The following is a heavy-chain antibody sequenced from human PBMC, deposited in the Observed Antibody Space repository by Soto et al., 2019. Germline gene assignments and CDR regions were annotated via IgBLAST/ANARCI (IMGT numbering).Heavy chain of an antibody. V-gene: IGHV1-46*01. CDR2: INPSGGST. Sequence: QVQLVQSGAEVKKPGASVKVSCMASGYTFTSYYIHWVRQAPGQGLEWMGIINPSGGSTIYAQKFQGRVTMTRDTSTSTVYMDVSSLRSEDTAVYYCARDYIPANWFDPWGQGTLVTVSS. CDR3: ARDYIPANWFDP. J-gene: IGHJ5*02. D-gene: IGHD2-21*01. CDR1: GYTFTSYY.